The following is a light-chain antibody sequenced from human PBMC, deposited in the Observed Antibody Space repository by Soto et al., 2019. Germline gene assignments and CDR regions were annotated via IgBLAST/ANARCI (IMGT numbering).Light chain of an antibody. CDR2: DVN. Sequence: QSALTQPASVSGSPGQSITISCTGTSSDVGGYNFVSWYQQHPGKAPKLMIYDVNRRPSGVSNRFSGSKSGNTASLTISGLQAEDEAGYYSSSYTSSSTLVFGGGTKLTVL. J-gene: IGLJ2*01. CDR1: SSDVGGYNF. CDR3: SSYTSSSTLV. V-gene: IGLV2-14*01.